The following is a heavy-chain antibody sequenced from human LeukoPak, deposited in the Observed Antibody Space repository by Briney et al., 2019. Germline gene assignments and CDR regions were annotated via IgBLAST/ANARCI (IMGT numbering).Heavy chain of an antibody. CDR1: GFTFRRYI. J-gene: IGHJ3*02. D-gene: IGHD3-22*01. V-gene: IGHV3-30*01. Sequence: GRSLRLSCSASGFTFRRYIIHWVRQAPGKGLEWLAVMSYDGSNKYYADSVKGRFTISRDNSKNTVYLQMNSLRAEDTAVYYCAREMGVQHFDSGGYYFSAFDIWGQGTVVTVSS. CDR3: AREMGVQHFDSGGYYFSAFDI. CDR2: MSYDGSNK.